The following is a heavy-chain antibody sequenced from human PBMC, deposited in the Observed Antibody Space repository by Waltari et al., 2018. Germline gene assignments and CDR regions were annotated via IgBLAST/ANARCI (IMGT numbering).Heavy chain of an antibody. CDR3: ARGAHLGTPFKKYLGMFV. CDR1: GVSLLSSNR. J-gene: IGHJ6*02. V-gene: IGHV4-4*02. CDR2: IYHSGDT. Sequence: QVQLQQSGPGLVKPSGTLSLTCPASGVSLLSSNRWTWVRQPPGKGLEWIGEIYHSGDTNFRPSLKSRVSLSVDKSENQFSLRLTSVTAADTAVYYCARGAHLGTPFKKYLGMFVWGQGTTVTVSS. D-gene: IGHD2-2*01.